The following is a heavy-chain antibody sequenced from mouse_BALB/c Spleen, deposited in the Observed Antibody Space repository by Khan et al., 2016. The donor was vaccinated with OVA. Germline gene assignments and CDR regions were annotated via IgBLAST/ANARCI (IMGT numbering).Heavy chain of an antibody. D-gene: IGHD2-3*01. CDR1: GFSLTSYG. Sequence: QVQLKQSGPGLVAPSQSLSLTCAVSGFSLTSYGVPWVRQPPGKGLEWLVVVWSDGSTNYNSVLKSRLSISKDNSKSQVFLKMNSLQTDDTAIYYYARWVDGYSYRDAMDYWGQGTSVTVSS. CDR3: ARWVDGYSYRDAMDY. V-gene: IGHV2-6*02. J-gene: IGHJ4*01. CDR2: VWSDGST.